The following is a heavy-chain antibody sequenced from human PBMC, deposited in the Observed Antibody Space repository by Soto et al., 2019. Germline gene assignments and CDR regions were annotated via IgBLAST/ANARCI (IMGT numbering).Heavy chain of an antibody. CDR3: ARVQGGVNVVVTDNYGMDV. CDR1: GYTFTSYY. V-gene: IGHV1-46*01. CDR2: INPSGGST. J-gene: IGHJ6*02. D-gene: IGHD2-21*02. Sequence: GASVKVSCKASGYTFTSYYMHWVRQAPGQGLEWMGIINPSGGSTSYAQKFQGRVTMTRDTSTSTVYMELSSLRSEDTAVYYCARVQGGVNVVVTDNYGMDVWGQGTTVTVSS.